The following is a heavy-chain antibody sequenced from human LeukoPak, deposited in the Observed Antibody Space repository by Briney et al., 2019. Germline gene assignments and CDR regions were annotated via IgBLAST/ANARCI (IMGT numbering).Heavy chain of an antibody. CDR2: IYHSGST. V-gene: IGHV4-30-2*01. Sequence: SETLSLTCAVSGVSISSGGYSWSWTRQPPGKGLEWIGYIYHSGSTYYNPSLKSRVTISVDRSKNQFSLKLSSVTAADTAVYYCARGKVRGAYNWFDPWGQGTLVTVSS. CDR1: GVSISSGGYS. J-gene: IGHJ5*02. CDR3: ARGKVRGAYNWFDP. D-gene: IGHD3-10*01.